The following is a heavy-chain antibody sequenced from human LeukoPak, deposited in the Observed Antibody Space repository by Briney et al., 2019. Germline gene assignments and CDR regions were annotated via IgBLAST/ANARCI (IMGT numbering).Heavy chain of an antibody. V-gene: IGHV3-48*02. Sequence: GGSLRLSCAASGFTFSSYSMNWVRQAPGKGLEWVSYISSSSYTIYYADSVKGRFTISRDNAKNSLYLQMNSLRDEDTAVYYCARGGGEGAYCGGDCYNLDYWGQGTLVTVSS. CDR3: ARGGGEGAYCGGDCYNLDY. J-gene: IGHJ4*02. D-gene: IGHD2-21*02. CDR1: GFTFSSYS. CDR2: ISSSSYTI.